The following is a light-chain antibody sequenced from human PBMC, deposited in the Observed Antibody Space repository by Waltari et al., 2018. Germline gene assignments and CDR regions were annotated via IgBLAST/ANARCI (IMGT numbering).Light chain of an antibody. V-gene: IGKV3-11*01. CDR1: QSVSSY. Sequence: EIVLTLSPATLSLSPGERATLSCRASQSVSSYLAWYQQKPGQAPRLLIYDFSTRPTGIPARFSGSGSGTDFTLTISSLEPEDFAVYYCQLRTNWPSYTFGRGTKLEIK. CDR3: QLRTNWPSYT. CDR2: DFS. J-gene: IGKJ2*01.